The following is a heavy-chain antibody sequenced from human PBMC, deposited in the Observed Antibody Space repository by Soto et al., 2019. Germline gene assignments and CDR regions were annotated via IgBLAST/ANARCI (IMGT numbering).Heavy chain of an antibody. V-gene: IGHV1-2*02. J-gene: IGHJ5*02. D-gene: IGHD3-10*01. Sequence: ASVKVSCKASGYTFTGYYMHWVRQAPGQGLEWMGWINPNSGGTNYAQKFQGRVTMTRDTSISTAYMELSGLRSDDTAVYYCARDQAPILWFGELLLNWFDPWGQGTLVTVSS. CDR3: ARDQAPILWFGELLLNWFDP. CDR2: INPNSGGT. CDR1: GYTFTGYY.